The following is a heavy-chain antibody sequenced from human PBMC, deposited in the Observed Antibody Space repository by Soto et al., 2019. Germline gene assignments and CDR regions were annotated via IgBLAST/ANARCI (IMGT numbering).Heavy chain of an antibody. CDR2: IMPVFPTP. CDR3: ARHKDRLQLGGNYYYILDV. CDR1: GGTFSTSA. D-gene: IGHD5-12*01. J-gene: IGHJ6*02. Sequence: VQLEQSGPEVKKPGSSVKVSCKASGGTFSTSALSWVRQAPGQGLEWMGGIMPVFPTPDYAQKFQGRVTITADESPSTAYMELGGLTSDDTAVYYCARHKDRLQLGGNYYYILDVWGQGTAVTVSS. V-gene: IGHV1-69*12.